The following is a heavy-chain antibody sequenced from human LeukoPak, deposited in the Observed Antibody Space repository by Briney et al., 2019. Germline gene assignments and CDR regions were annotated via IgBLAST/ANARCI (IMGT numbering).Heavy chain of an antibody. CDR3: ASGVLRPRSNWFDP. CDR1: GFTFSSYW. CDR2: IKQDGSEK. J-gene: IGHJ5*02. Sequence: GGSLRLSCAASGFTFSSYWMSWVRQAPGKGLEWVANIKQDGSEKYYVDSVKGRFTISRDNAKNSLYLQMNSLRAEDTAVYYCASGVLRPRSNWFDPWGQGTLATVSS. V-gene: IGHV3-7*01. D-gene: IGHD3-10*01.